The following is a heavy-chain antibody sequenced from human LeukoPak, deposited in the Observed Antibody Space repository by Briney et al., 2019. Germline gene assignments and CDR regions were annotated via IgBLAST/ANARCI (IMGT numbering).Heavy chain of an antibody. CDR3: AEVRGNAVYGPFDS. D-gene: IGHD5/OR15-5a*01. CDR1: GFTFSTYV. J-gene: IGHJ4*02. CDR2: ITNNT. V-gene: IGHV3-23*01. Sequence: LAGGSLRLSCAASGFTFSTYVMSWVRQAPGKGLEWVSTITNNTYYAESVKGRFTISRDNSKNTLYLQMNSLRAEDTAVYYCAEVRGNAVYGPFDSWGQGTQVTVSS.